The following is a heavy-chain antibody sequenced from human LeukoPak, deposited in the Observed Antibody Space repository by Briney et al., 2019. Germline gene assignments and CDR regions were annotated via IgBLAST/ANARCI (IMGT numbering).Heavy chain of an antibody. V-gene: IGHV4-61*01. Sequence: SETLSLTCTVSDDSVSSSRYYWTWIRQPPGKGLEWIGYIYHGSATYNPSLESRVTLSMDTSKNQYSLKMTSVTAADTAVYYCVREGGRQWLVSGALDSWGQGTLVTVSS. CDR3: VREGGRQWLVSGALDS. CDR2: IYHGSA. CDR1: DDSVSSSRYY. D-gene: IGHD6-19*01. J-gene: IGHJ5*01.